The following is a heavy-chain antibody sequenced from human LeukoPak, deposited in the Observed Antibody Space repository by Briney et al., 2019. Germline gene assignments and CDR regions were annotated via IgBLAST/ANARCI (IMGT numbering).Heavy chain of an antibody. CDR2: ISSSGSTI. CDR1: GFTFSSSE. D-gene: IGHD3-22*01. Sequence: PGGSLRLSCAASGFTFSSSEMNWVRQAPGQGLEWVSYISSSGSTIYYADSVKGRFTISRDNAKNSLYLQMNSLRAEDTAVYYCARIEWLLRAYDAFDIWGQGTMVTVSS. CDR3: ARIEWLLRAYDAFDI. V-gene: IGHV3-48*03. J-gene: IGHJ3*02.